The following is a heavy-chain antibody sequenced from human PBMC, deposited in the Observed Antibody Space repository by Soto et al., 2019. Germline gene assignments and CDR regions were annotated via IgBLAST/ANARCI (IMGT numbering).Heavy chain of an antibody. CDR2: IYSGGST. D-gene: IGHD3-22*01. CDR3: ATRPLLPGAP. CDR1: GFTFSSND. Sequence: EVQLVESGGGLIQPGGSLRLSCAASGFTFSSNDMNWVRQARGKGLEWVSLIYSGGSTYYADSVKGRFTISRDNSKNTLYLQMSSLRAEDTAVYYCATRPLLPGAPWGQGTMVTVSS. V-gene: IGHV3-53*01. J-gene: IGHJ3*01.